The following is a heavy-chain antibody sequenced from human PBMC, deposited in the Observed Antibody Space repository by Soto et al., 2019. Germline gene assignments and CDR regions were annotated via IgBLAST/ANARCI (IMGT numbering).Heavy chain of an antibody. V-gene: IGHV3-23*01. Sequence: EVQLLESGGGLVQPGGSLRLSCAASGFTFSSYAMSWVRQAPGKGLEWVSAISGSGGSTYYADSVKGRFTISRDNSKNTVDLQMNSLRAEDTAMYYCAKDAVYGDGLWLVADWGQGTLVTVS. D-gene: IGHD2-21*02. CDR1: GFTFSSYA. J-gene: IGHJ4*02. CDR3: AKDAVYGDGLWLVAD. CDR2: ISGSGGST.